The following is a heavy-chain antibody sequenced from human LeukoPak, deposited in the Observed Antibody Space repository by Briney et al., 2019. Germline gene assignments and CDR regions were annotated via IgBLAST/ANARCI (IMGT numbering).Heavy chain of an antibody. V-gene: IGHV3-74*01. CDR1: GFTFSNYW. CDR2: ISRDGSPT. J-gene: IGHJ4*02. CDR3: AREVTIPSKYCFDF. D-gene: IGHD5-24*01. Sequence: GGSLRLSCAASGFTFSNYWMHWVRQAPRKGLEWISRISRDGSPTTYADSVRGRFTISRDNAKNTLYLQMNSLGADDAAVYYCAREVTIPSKYCFDFWGQGTLVTVSS.